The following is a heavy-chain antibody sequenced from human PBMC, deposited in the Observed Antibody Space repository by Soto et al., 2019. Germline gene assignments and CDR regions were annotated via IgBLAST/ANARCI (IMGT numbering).Heavy chain of an antibody. Sequence: HPGGSLRLSCVASGFTFRSYEMNWVRQAPGKGLELVSYISSSGSSIYYPDSVKGRFTISRDNAKNSLYLQMNSLRAEDTAVYYCARESCSSSSCSTRYGMDLWGQGTTVTVSS. CDR2: ISSSGSSI. D-gene: IGHD2-2*01. V-gene: IGHV3-48*03. J-gene: IGHJ6*02. CDR1: GFTFRSYE. CDR3: ARESCSSSSCSTRYGMDL.